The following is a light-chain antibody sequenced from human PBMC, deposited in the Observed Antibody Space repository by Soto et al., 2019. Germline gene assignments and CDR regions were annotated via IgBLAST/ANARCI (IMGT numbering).Light chain of an antibody. CDR2: RAP. V-gene: IGKV3-15*01. CDR3: QQYNNWPIT. CDR1: QSLSGN. J-gene: IGKJ5*01. Sequence: EIVMPQSPATLAGSPGETVTLSCRASQSLSGNLAWYQQKPGQAPRLLIFRAPTRATGVPARFGGRGSGTEFTLTISSLQSEDFEVYYCQQYNNWPITFGQGTRLEIK.